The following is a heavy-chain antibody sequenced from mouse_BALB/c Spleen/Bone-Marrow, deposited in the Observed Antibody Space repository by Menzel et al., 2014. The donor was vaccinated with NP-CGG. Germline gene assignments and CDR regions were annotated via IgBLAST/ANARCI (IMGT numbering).Heavy chain of an antibody. Sequence: EVKLVESGGGLVQPGGSLKLSCAASGFDFNRYWMSWVRQAPGKGLEWIGEINPDSRTINYSPSLKDKFIISRDNAKNTLYLRLNKVRSEDTALYYCARPDYYGYLNYWGQGATLTVSS. J-gene: IGHJ2*01. CDR3: ARPDYYGYLNY. D-gene: IGHD1-1*01. V-gene: IGHV4-1*02. CDR1: GFDFNRYW. CDR2: INPDSRTI.